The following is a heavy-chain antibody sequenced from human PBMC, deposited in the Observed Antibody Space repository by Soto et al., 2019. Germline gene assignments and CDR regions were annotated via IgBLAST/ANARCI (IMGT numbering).Heavy chain of an antibody. CDR1: GYSFTSYW. J-gene: IGHJ6*02. CDR3: ARQRVRGVSTYYYYGMDV. D-gene: IGHD3-10*01. Sequence: GESLKISCKGSGYSFTSYWIGWVRQMPGKGLEWMGIIYPGDSDTRYSPSFQGQVTISADKSISTAYLQWSSLKASDTAMYYCARQRVRGVSTYYYYGMDVWGQGTTVTVSS. V-gene: IGHV5-51*01. CDR2: IYPGDSDT.